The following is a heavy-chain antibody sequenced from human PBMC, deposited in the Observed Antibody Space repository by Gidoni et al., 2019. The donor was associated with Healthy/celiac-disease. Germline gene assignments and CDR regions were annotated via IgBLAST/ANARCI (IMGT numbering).Heavy chain of an antibody. J-gene: IGHJ4*02. CDR2: ISGSGGSK. CDR3: AKSSYYDILTGYSL. D-gene: IGHD3-9*01. V-gene: IGHV3-23*04. Sequence: EVQLVASGGGLVQPGGSLRLSCAASGFPFTSSAMSWGRQAPGKGLEWVAAISGSGGSKYYADSVKGRFTISRDNSKNTLYLKMNSLRAEDTAVYYCAKSSYYDILTGYSLWGQGTLVTVSS. CDR1: GFPFTSSA.